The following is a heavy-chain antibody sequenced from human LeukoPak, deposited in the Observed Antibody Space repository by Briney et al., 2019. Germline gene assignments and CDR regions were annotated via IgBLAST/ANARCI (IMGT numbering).Heavy chain of an antibody. CDR2: IQYDGSNK. J-gene: IGHJ5*02. CDR1: GFTFSSYG. D-gene: IGHD4-17*01. Sequence: GGPLRLSCAASGFTFSSYGMHWVRQAPGKGLEWVAFIQYDGSNKYYPDSVKGRFTISRDNSKNTLYLQMNSLRAEDTAVYYCAKDGYGDYYNWFDPWGQGTLVTVSS. V-gene: IGHV3-30*02. CDR3: AKDGYGDYYNWFDP.